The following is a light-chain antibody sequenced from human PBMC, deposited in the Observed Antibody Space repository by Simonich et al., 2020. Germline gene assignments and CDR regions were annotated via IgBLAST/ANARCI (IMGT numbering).Light chain of an antibody. Sequence: QSALTQPASVSGSPGQSITISCTGTSSDVGGYNYVSWYQQHPGKAPKLMIYDVSKRPSVVSTRFSGSKSGNKASLTISGLQAEDEAEYYCSSYTSSSTLVFGGGTKLTVL. CDR1: SSDVGGYNY. J-gene: IGLJ3*02. CDR2: DVS. CDR3: SSYTSSSTLV. V-gene: IGLV2-14*01.